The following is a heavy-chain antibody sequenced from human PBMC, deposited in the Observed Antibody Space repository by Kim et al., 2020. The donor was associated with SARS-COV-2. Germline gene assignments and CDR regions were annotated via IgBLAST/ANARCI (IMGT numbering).Heavy chain of an antibody. Sequence: SETLSLTCTVSGGSISSGGYYWSWIRQHPGKGLEGFGYIYNRGGTTYTPSFKSRVTISVDTSKNQFSLKLSSVTAADTAVYYCARGRTTIFGVVIAPVDYWGQGTLVTVSS. CDR1: GGSISSGGYY. CDR3: ARGRTTIFGVVIAPVDY. J-gene: IGHJ4*02. CDR2: IYNRGGT. V-gene: IGHV4-31*03. D-gene: IGHD3-3*01.